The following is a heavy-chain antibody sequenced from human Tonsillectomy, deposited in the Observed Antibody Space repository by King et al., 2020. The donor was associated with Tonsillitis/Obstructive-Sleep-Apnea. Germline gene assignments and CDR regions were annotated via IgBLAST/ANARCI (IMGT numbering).Heavy chain of an antibody. CDR1: GGSISSYY. CDR3: ARAYYDILTGYLDDAFDI. V-gene: IGHV4-59*08. Sequence: QLQESGPGLVKPSETLSLTCTVSGGSISSYYWIWIRQPPGKGLEWIGYIYYSGSTNYNPSLKSRFTISVDTSKNQFSLKLSSVTAADTAVDYCARAYYDILTGYLDDAFDIWGQGTMVTVSS. CDR2: IYYSGST. J-gene: IGHJ3*02. D-gene: IGHD3-9*01.